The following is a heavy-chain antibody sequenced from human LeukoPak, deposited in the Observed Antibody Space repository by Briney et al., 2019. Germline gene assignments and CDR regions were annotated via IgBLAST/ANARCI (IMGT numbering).Heavy chain of an antibody. CDR1: GGPISSYY. J-gene: IGHJ6*03. CDR3: ARRHYYFYYMDV. CDR2: IYYSGST. Sequence: TTSETLSLTCTVSGGPISSYYWSWIRQPPGKGLEWIGYIYYSGSTNYNPSLKSRVTISVDTSKNQISLKLTSVTAADTAVYYCARRHYYFYYMDVWGKGTTVTVSS. V-gene: IGHV4-59*08.